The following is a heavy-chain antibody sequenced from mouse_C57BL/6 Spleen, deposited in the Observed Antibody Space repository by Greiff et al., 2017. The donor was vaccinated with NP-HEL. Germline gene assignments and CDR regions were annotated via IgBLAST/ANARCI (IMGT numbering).Heavy chain of an antibody. D-gene: IGHD1-1*01. J-gene: IGHJ1*03. CDR2: IYPGSGST. V-gene: IGHV1-55*01. Sequence: QVQLQQPGAELVKPGASVKMSCKASGYTFTSYWITWVKQRPGQGLEWIGDIYPGSGSTNYNEKFKSKATLTVDTSSSTAYMQLSSLTSEDSAVYYCARYYYGSSYVYWYFDVWGTGTTVTVSS. CDR3: ARYYYGSSYVYWYFDV. CDR1: GYTFTSYW.